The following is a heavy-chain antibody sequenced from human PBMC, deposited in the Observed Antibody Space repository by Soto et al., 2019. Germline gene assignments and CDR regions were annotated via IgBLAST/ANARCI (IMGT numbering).Heavy chain of an antibody. CDR3: ASRRPGTIFGVVIMSAFDI. Sequence: SQTLSLTCAISGDSVSGNSAAWNWIRQSPSRGLEWLGRTYYRSKCYNDYAVSVRSRITINPDTSKNQFSLKLSSVTAADTAVYYCASRRPGTIFGVVIMSAFDIWGQGTMVTVSS. CDR2: TYYRSKCYN. V-gene: IGHV6-1*01. D-gene: IGHD3-3*01. J-gene: IGHJ3*02. CDR1: GDSVSGNSAA.